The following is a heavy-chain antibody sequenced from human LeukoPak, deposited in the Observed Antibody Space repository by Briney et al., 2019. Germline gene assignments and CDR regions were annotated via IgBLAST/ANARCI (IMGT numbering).Heavy chain of an antibody. D-gene: IGHD3-22*01. J-gene: IGHJ4*02. V-gene: IGHV3-30*02. CDR2: IRYDGSNK. CDR3: AKGHGDSDGYYYFDS. Sequence: PGGSLRLSCAASGFTFSSYGMHWVRQAPGKGLEWVAFIRYDGSNKYYSDSVKGRFTISRDNSKNTLYLQMKSMRVEDTAVYYCAKGHGDSDGYYYFDSWGQGTLVTVSS. CDR1: GFTFSSYG.